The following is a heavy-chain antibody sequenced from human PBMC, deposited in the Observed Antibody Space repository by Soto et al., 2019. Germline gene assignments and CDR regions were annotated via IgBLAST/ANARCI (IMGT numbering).Heavy chain of an antibody. Sequence: ASVKVSCEASGYTFTSYGISWVRQAPGQGLEWMGWISAYNGNTNYAQKLQGRVTMTTDTSTSTAYMELRSLRSDDTAVYYCARDQGDYDILTGYYNVGFDPWGQGTLVTVSS. CDR2: ISAYNGNT. J-gene: IGHJ5*02. CDR1: GYTFTSYG. D-gene: IGHD3-9*01. CDR3: ARDQGDYDILTGYYNVGFDP. V-gene: IGHV1-18*01.